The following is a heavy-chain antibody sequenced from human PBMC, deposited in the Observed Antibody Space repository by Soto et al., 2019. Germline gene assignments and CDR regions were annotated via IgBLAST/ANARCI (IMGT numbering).Heavy chain of an antibody. J-gene: IGHJ4*02. CDR3: ARRVVAFDFDH. CDR2: IWYDGSNK. CDR1: GFTFSTYG. V-gene: IGHV3-33*01. Sequence: QVQLVESGGGVVQPGTSLRLSCAASGFTFSTYGMHWVRQAPGKGLEWVAVIWYDGSNKYYADSVKGRFTISRDNSKNTLYLQMNSLTAEDTAVYYCARRVVAFDFDHWGQGTLVTVSS. D-gene: IGHD2-15*01.